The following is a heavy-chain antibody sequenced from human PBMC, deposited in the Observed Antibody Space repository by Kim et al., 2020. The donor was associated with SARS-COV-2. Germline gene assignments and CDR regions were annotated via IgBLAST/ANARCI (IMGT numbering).Heavy chain of an antibody. V-gene: IGHV3-21*01. CDR2: ISSSSSYI. CDR1: GFTFSSYS. CDR3: ARDGIAVASDTDYFDY. Sequence: GGSLRLSCAASGFTFSSYSMNWVRQAPGKGLEWVSSISSSSSYIYYADSVKGRFTISRDNAKNSLYLLMNSLRAEDTAVYYCARDGIAVASDTDYFDYWGQGTLVTVSS. J-gene: IGHJ4*02. D-gene: IGHD6-19*01.